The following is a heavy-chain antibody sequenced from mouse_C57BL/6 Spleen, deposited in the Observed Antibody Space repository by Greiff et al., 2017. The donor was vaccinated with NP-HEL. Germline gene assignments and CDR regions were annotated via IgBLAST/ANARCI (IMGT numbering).Heavy chain of an antibody. Sequence: VQLQQPGAELVRPGSSVKLSCKASGYTFTSYWMHWVKQRPIQGLEWIGNIDPSDSETHYNQKFKDKATLTVDKSSSTAYMQLSSLTSEDSAVYYCARSDSSGWYFDVWGTGTTVTVSS. CDR2: IDPSDSET. D-gene: IGHD1-1*01. J-gene: IGHJ1*03. CDR1: GYTFTSYW. CDR3: ARSDSSGWYFDV. V-gene: IGHV1-52*01.